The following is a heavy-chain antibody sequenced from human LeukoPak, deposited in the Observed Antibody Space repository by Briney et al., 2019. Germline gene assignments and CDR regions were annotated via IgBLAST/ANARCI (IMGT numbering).Heavy chain of an antibody. J-gene: IGHJ5*02. CDR3: ARDDGIETRITIFGVEKHDWFDP. Sequence: ASVKVSCKASGYTSTSYGISWVRQAPGQGLEWMGWISAYNGNTNYAQKLQGRVTMTTDTSTSTAYMELRSLRSDDTAVYYCARDDGIETRITIFGVEKHDWFDPWGQGTLVTVSS. CDR1: GYTSTSYG. CDR2: ISAYNGNT. V-gene: IGHV1-18*01. D-gene: IGHD3-3*01.